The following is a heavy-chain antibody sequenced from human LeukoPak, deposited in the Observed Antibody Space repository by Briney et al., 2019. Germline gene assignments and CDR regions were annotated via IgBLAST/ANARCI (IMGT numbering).Heavy chain of an antibody. J-gene: IGHJ6*03. V-gene: IGHV3-33*06. CDR1: GFTFSSYG. D-gene: IGHD4-17*01. Sequence: GGSLRLSCAASGFTFSSYGMHWVRQAPGKWLEWVAVIWYDGSNKYYADSVKGRFTISRDNSKNTLYLQMNSLRAEDTAVYYCAKINYGDYGKINYYYYYMDVWGKGTTVTVSS. CDR2: IWYDGSNK. CDR3: AKINYGDYGKINYYYYYMDV.